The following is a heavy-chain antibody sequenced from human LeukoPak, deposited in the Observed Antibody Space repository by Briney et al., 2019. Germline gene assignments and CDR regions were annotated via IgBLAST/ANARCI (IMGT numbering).Heavy chain of an antibody. Sequence: GSLRLSCAASGFTFSTYSMNWVRQPPGKGLEWIGEINHSGSTNYNPSLKSRVSISVDSSKNQFSLKVSSVTAADTAVYYCARGSDTAAGLYWGQGTLVTVSS. CDR3: ARGSDTAAGLY. V-gene: IGHV4-34*01. D-gene: IGHD6-13*01. J-gene: IGHJ4*02. CDR1: GFTFSTYS. CDR2: INHSGST.